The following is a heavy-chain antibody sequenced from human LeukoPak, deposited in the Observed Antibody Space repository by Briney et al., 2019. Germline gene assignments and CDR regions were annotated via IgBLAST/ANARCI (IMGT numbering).Heavy chain of an antibody. CDR2: IYGSGVSI. V-gene: IGHV3-23*01. D-gene: IGHD1-26*01. CDR1: GFTFKNYV. Sequence: PGGSLRLSCVASGFTFKNYVMNWVRQAPGKGLEWLATIYGSGVSISYADSVKGRFTISRYNSNNTLYLQMNSLRAEDTAMYYCAKDLGWELPAEAYWGQGILVTVSS. J-gene: IGHJ4*02. CDR3: AKDLGWELPAEAY.